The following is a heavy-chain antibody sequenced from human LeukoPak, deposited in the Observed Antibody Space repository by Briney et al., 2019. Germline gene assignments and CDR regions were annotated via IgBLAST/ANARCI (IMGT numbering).Heavy chain of an antibody. CDR1: GYTFTSYD. D-gene: IGHD6-13*01. V-gene: IGHV1-8*03. J-gene: IGHJ6*03. CDR2: VNPNSGNT. CDR3: AVAAAGTRSPYYYYMDV. Sequence: ASVKVSCKASGYTFTSYDINWVRQATGQGLEWMGWVNPNSGNTGYAQKFQGRVTITRNTSISTAYMELSSLRSEDTAVYYCAVAAAGTRSPYYYYMDVWGKGTTVNVSS.